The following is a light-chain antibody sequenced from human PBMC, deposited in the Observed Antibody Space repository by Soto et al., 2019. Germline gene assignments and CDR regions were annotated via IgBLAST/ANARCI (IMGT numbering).Light chain of an antibody. Sequence: QSALTQPASVSGSPGQSITISCTGTSSDIGGYNFVSWYQHHPGKAPKLMIYEVSHRPSGVSNRFSGSKSGNTASLTISGLQAEDEADYYCNSYTSSRSLVFGGGTKLTVL. CDR1: SSDIGGYNF. CDR2: EVS. CDR3: NSYTSSRSLV. J-gene: IGLJ3*02. V-gene: IGLV2-14*01.